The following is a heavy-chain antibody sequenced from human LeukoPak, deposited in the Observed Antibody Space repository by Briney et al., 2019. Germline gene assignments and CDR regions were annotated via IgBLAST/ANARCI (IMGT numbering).Heavy chain of an antibody. V-gene: IGHV3-7*01. D-gene: IGHD3-22*01. CDR3: ARVGYYYHY. Sequence: GGSLRLSCAASGFTFSSYWMSWVRQAPGKGLEWVATIKQEGSEKDFVDSVKGRFTISRDNAKNSLYLQMNCLRAEDTALYYCARVGYYYHYWGQGTLVTVSS. J-gene: IGHJ4*02. CDR2: IKQEGSEK. CDR1: GFTFSSYW.